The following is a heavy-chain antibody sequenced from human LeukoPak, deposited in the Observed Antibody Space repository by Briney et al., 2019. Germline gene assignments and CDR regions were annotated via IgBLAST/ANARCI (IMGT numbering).Heavy chain of an antibody. V-gene: IGHV4-34*01. CDR1: GGSFSGYY. Sequence: ASETLSLTCAVYGGSFSGYYWSWIRQPPGKGLEWIGEINHSGSTNYNPSFKSRVTISVDTSKNQFSLKLSSVTAADTAVYYCARVPGSGSYDYWGQGTLVSVSS. CDR3: ARVPGSGSYDY. J-gene: IGHJ4*02. D-gene: IGHD1-26*01. CDR2: INHSGST.